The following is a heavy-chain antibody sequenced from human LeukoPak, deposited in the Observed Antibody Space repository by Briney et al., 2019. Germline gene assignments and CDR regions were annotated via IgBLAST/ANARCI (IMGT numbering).Heavy chain of an antibody. CDR1: GFTFDDYT. CDR3: AKDRYCSSTSCYGHYYYYGMDV. V-gene: IGHV3-43*01. J-gene: IGHJ6*02. CDR2: ISWDGGST. D-gene: IGHD2-2*01. Sequence: PGGSLRLSCAASGFTFDDYTMPWVRQAPGKGLEWVSLISWDGGSTYYADSVKGRFTISRDNSKNSLYLQMNSLRTEDTALYYCAKDRYCSSTSCYGHYYYYGMDVWGQGTTVTVSS.